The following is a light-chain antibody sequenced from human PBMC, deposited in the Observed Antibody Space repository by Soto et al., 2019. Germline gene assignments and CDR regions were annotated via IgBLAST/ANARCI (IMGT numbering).Light chain of an antibody. J-gene: IGKJ1*01. V-gene: IGKV3-20*01. CDR3: QQYGTSPRT. CDR1: QSVSSSS. CDR2: GGS. Sequence: IVLTQSPGTLSLSPGERATLSCRASQSVSSSSLAWYQQKPGQAPRLLIYGGSSRATGIPDRFSGSGSGTDFTLTISRLEPEDFAVYYCQQYGTSPRTFGRGTKVEIK.